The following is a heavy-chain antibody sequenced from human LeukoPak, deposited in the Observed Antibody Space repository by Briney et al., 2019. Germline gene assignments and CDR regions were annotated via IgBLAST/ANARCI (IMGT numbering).Heavy chain of an antibody. CDR2: IYYSGST. CDR1: GDSISSYY. D-gene: IGHD6-13*01. V-gene: IGHV4-59*08. J-gene: IGHJ4*02. Sequence: SETLSLTCTVSGDSISSYYWSWIRQPPGKGLEWIGYIYYSGSTNYNPSLKSRVTISVDTSKSQFSLKLTSVTAADTAVYYCARGGDSSSWSVDYWGQGTLVTVSS. CDR3: ARGGDSSSWSVDY.